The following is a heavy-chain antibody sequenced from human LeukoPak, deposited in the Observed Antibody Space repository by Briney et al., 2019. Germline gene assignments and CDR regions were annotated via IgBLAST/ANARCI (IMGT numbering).Heavy chain of an antibody. CDR1: GLTFSSYW. D-gene: IGHD3-3*01. CDR2: IKQDGSEK. V-gene: IGHV3-7*01. J-gene: IGHJ6*03. Sequence: PGGSLRLSCAASGLTFSSYWMSWVRQAPGKGLEWVANIKQDGSEKYYVDSVKGRFTISRDSAKNSLFLQMNSLRADDTAVYYCARDHAFSYYYYYMDVWGKGTTVTVSS. CDR3: ARDHAFSYYYYYMDV.